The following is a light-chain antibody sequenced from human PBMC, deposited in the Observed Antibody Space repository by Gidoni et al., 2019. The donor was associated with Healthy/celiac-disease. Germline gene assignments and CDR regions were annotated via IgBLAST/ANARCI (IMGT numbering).Light chain of an antibody. CDR1: SSDVGGYNY. J-gene: IGLJ1*01. CDR3: CSYAGSYIFYV. V-gene: IGLV2-11*01. CDR2: DVS. Sequence: QSALTQPRSVSGSPGHAVPISCTGTSSDVGGYNYVSWYQPHPGKAPKLMIYDVSKRPSGVPDRFSGSKSGNTASLTISGLQAEDEADYYCCSYAGSYIFYVFGTGTKVTVL.